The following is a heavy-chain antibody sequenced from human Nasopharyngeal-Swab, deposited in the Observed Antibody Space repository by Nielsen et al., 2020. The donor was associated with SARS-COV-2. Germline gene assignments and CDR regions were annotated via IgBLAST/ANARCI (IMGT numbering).Heavy chain of an antibody. CDR3: ARDPEFRPPYYYYGMDV. D-gene: IGHD3-10*01. CDR2: INTNTGNP. J-gene: IGHJ6*02. Sequence: ASVKVSCKASGYTFTSYAMNWVRQAPGQGLEWMGWINTNTGNPTYAQGFTGRFVLSLDTSVSTAYLQISSLKAEDTAVYYCARDPEFRPPYYYYGMDVWGQGTTVTVSS. CDR1: GYTFTSYA. V-gene: IGHV7-4-1*02.